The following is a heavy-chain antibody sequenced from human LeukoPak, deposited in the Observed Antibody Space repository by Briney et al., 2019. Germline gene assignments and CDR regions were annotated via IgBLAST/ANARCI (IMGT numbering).Heavy chain of an antibody. J-gene: IGHJ4*02. CDR1: GYTFTSCY. V-gene: IGHV1-2*02. Sequence: ASVKVSCKASGYTFTSCYMHWVRQAPGQGLEWMGWINPNSGGTNYAQKFQGRVTMTRDTSISTAYMELSRLRSDDTAVYYCAREIRREDMSDYWGQGTLVTVSS. CDR2: INPNSGGT. D-gene: IGHD1-1*01. CDR3: AREIRREDMSDY.